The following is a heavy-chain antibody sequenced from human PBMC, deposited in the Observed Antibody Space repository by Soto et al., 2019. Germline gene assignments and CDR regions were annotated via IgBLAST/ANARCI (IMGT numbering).Heavy chain of an antibody. D-gene: IGHD2-2*01. CDR2: LDAEDGET. V-gene: IGHV1-24*01. CDR3: ATLPRTIERTPAAIWSFDS. CDR1: GYSLSDLS. J-gene: IGHJ4*02. Sequence: GASVKVSCQVSGYSLSDLSIHWVRQAPGKGLEWMGGLDAEDGETIYAQKLQGRGTMTEDTSTDTAYMELSSLVSEDTAMYYCATLPRTIERTPAAIWSFDSWGQGTLVTVSS.